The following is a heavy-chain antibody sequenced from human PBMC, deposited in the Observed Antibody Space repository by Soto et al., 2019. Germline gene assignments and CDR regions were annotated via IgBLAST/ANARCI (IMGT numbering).Heavy chain of an antibody. Sequence: EVQLVESGGGLVKPGGSLRLSCAASGFTFSSYSMNWVRQAPGKGLEWVSSISSSSSYIYYADSVKGRFTISRDNAKNSLYLQMNSLRAEDTAVYYCASQKGGITGSCMDVWGQGTTVTVSS. CDR1: GFTFSSYS. D-gene: IGHD1-20*01. J-gene: IGHJ6*02. CDR2: ISSSSSYI. V-gene: IGHV3-21*01. CDR3: ASQKGGITGSCMDV.